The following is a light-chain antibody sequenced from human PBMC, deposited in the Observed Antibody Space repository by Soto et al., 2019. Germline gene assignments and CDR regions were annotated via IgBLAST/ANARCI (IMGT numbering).Light chain of an antibody. V-gene: IGKV3-20*01. J-gene: IGKJ1*01. CDR1: QSVSNNY. CDR2: GAS. CDR3: QQYGSSGT. Sequence: IVLTQSPGTRDLSRVERATLSCGASQSVSNNYLAWYQQKPGQAPRLLIYGASNRATGIPDRFSGSGSGTDFTLTISRLEPEDFAVYYWQQYGSSGTFGQGTKVDIK.